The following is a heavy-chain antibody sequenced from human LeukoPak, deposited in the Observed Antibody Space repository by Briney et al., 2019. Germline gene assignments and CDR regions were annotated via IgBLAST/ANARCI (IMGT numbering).Heavy chain of an antibody. D-gene: IGHD5-18*01. Sequence: SETLSLTCTVSGDSISSGDYYWSWIRQPAGKGLEWIGRISNSGSTNYNPSLKSRVTISVDTSKNQFSLKLSSVTAADTAVYYCARGVTAMVFDYWGQGTLVTVSS. J-gene: IGHJ4*02. V-gene: IGHV4-61*10. CDR2: ISNSGST. CDR3: ARGVTAMVFDY. CDR1: GDSISSGDYY.